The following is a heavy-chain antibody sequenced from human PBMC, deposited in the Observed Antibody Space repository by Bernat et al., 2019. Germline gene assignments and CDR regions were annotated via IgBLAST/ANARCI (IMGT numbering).Heavy chain of an antibody. J-gene: IGHJ3*02. D-gene: IGHD4-17*01. Sequence: EVQLVETGGGLIQPGGSLRLSCAASGFSVSSSYMSWVRQAPGKGLEWVSIIYSGGNTYYADSVRGRFTISRDKSKNTLYLQMNNLRADDTAVYYCARERATVYDAFDIWGQGTIVTVSS. V-gene: IGHV3-53*02. CDR1: GFSVSSSY. CDR3: ARERATVYDAFDI. CDR2: IYSGGNT.